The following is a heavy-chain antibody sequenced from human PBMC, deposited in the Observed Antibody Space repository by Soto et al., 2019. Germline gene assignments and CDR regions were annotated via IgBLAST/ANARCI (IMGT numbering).Heavy chain of an antibody. Sequence: QVQLQQWGAGLLKPSETLSLTCAVYGGSFSGYYWSWIRQPPGQGLEWIGEINHSGSTNYNPSLKSRVTISVDTSKNQFSLKLSSVTAADTAVYYCARGRRMTTVTKGNWFDPWGQGTLVTVSS. CDR1: GGSFSGYY. D-gene: IGHD4-17*01. J-gene: IGHJ5*02. V-gene: IGHV4-34*01. CDR3: ARGRRMTTVTKGNWFDP. CDR2: INHSGST.